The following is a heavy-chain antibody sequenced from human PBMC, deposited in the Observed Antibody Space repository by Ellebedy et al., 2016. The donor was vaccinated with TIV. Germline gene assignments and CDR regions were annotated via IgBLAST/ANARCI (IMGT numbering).Heavy chain of an antibody. CDR2: INHSGST. CDR1: GGSFSGYY. CDR3: ARWMYYYDSSGYLIIRRTDAFDI. V-gene: IGHV4-34*01. J-gene: IGHJ3*02. D-gene: IGHD3-22*01. Sequence: SETLSLXCAVYGGSFSGYYWSWIRQPPGKGLEWIGEINHSGSTNYNPSLKSRVTISVDTSKNQFSLKLSSVTAADTAVYYCARWMYYYDSSGYLIIRRTDAFDIWGQGTMVTVSS.